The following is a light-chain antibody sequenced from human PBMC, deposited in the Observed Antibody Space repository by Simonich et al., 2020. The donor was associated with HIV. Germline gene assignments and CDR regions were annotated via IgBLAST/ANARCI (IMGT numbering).Light chain of an antibody. CDR2: DAS. CDR1: QSVSSY. CDR3: QQRSNWPLT. J-gene: IGKJ4*01. Sequence: EIVLTQSPATLSLSPGERATLSCSASQSVSSYLAWYQQKPGQAHRLLIYDASNRATGIPARVSGSWSGTDFTLTISSLEPEDFAVYYCQQRSNWPLTFGGGTKVEIK. V-gene: IGKV3-11*01.